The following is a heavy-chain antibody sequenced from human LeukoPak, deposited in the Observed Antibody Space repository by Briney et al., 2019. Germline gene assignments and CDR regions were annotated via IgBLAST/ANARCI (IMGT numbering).Heavy chain of an antibody. J-gene: IGHJ6*04. CDR2: IYTSGST. Sequence: SETLCLTCTVSGGSINSGTYLWSWIRQPAEKGLEWVGHIYTSGSTDYNPSLKSRVTISRDTSTNQFSLRMSSVTATDTAVYYCARGGRVSSYVDVWGKGTRVTVSS. CDR3: ARGGRVSSYVDV. V-gene: IGHV4-61*09. CDR1: GGSINSGTYL. D-gene: IGHD3-16*01.